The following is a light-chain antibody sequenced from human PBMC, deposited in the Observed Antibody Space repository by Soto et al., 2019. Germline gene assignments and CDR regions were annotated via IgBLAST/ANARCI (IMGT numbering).Light chain of an antibody. J-gene: IGKJ2*01. CDR1: QSVSSY. V-gene: IGKV3-11*01. CDR3: QQRSNWPPRYT. CDR2: DAS. Sequence: EIVLTQSPATLSLSPGERATPSCRASQSVSSYLAWYQQKPGQAPRLLIYDASNRATGIPARFSGSGSGTDFTLTISSLEPEDFAVYYCQQRSNWPPRYTFGQGTKVDIK.